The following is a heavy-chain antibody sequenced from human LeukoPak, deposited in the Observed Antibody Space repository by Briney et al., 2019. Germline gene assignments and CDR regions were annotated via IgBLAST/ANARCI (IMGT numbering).Heavy chain of an antibody. CDR2: ISASGGST. D-gene: IGHD1-26*01. J-gene: IGHJ4*02. V-gene: IGHV3-23*01. CDR3: AKDGSGELPDY. CDR1: GFTFTSYT. Sequence: GGSLRLSCVASGFTFTSYTMSWVRQAPGEGLEWVSAISASGGSTYYADSVKGRFTISRDNSKNTLYLQMNSLRAEDTAVYYCAKDGSGELPDYWGQGTLVTVSS.